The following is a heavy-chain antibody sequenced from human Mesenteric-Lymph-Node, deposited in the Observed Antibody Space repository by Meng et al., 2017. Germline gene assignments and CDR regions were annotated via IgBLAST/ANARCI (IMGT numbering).Heavy chain of an antibody. CDR3: ARGVYYYGLGSRDTKFDP. D-gene: IGHD3-10*01. Sequence: SETLSLTCIVSGVSITSYYWNWIRQPAGKGLEWIGRIYTSGSTNYNPSLKSRVTISVDKSKNQFSLKLSSVTAADTAVYYCARGVYYYGLGSRDTKFDPWGQGTLVTVSS. CDR2: IYTSGST. CDR1: GVSITSYY. J-gene: IGHJ5*02. V-gene: IGHV4-4*07.